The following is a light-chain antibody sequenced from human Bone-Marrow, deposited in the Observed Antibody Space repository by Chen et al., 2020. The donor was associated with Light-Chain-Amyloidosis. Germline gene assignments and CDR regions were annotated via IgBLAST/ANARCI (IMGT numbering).Light chain of an antibody. CDR3: QSADSSGTYEVI. Sequence: SYELTQPPSVSVSPGQTAMITCSGDDLPTKYAYWYQQKPGQAPVLVIHRDTERPSGISERFSGSSSGTTATLTISGVQAEDEADYHWQSADSSGTYEVILGGGTKLTVL. J-gene: IGLJ2*01. V-gene: IGLV3-25*03. CDR1: DLPTKY. CDR2: RDT.